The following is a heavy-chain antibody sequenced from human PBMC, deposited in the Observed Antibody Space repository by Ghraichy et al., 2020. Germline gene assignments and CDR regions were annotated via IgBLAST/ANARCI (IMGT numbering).Heavy chain of an antibody. Sequence: GGSLRLSCAASGFTFSSYAMHWVRQAPGKGLEYVSAISSNGGSTYYANSVKGRFTISRDNSKNTLYLQMGSLRAEDMAVYYCARAALDVLLWFGEYYFDYWGQGTLVTVSS. V-gene: IGHV3-64*01. CDR2: ISSNGGST. CDR1: GFTFSSYA. D-gene: IGHD3-10*01. CDR3: ARAALDVLLWFGEYYFDY. J-gene: IGHJ4*02.